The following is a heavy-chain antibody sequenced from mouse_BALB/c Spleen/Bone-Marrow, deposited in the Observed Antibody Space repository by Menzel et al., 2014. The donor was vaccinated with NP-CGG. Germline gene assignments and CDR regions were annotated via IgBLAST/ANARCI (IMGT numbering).Heavy chain of an antibody. CDR3: ARSGDLAWFAY. V-gene: IGHV1-39*01. Sequence: EVQGVESGPEPEKPGASVKISCKASGYSCTGYNMNWVKQSNGKSLECIGNIDPYYGGTSYNQKFKGKATLTVDKSSSTAYMQLKSLTSEDSAVYYCARSGDLAWFAYWGQGTLVTVSA. J-gene: IGHJ3*01. CDR1: GYSCTGYN. CDR2: IDPYYGGT.